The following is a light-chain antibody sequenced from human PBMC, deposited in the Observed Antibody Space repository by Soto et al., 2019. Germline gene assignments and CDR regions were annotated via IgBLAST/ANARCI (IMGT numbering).Light chain of an antibody. CDR2: AAS. Sequence: EIVLTQSPGTLSLSPGERATLSCRASQSVPNNFLAWFQQKPGQAPRLLIYAASSRACIPDRFSGGGSGSDFTLTINRLEPEDFAVYYCQQYGSSPWTFGQGTKVEIK. V-gene: IGKV3-20*01. CDR3: QQYGSSPWT. J-gene: IGKJ1*01. CDR1: QSVPNNF.